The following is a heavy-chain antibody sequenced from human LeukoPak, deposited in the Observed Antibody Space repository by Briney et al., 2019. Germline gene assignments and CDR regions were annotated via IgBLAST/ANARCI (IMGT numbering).Heavy chain of an antibody. Sequence: SETLSLTCAVYGVSFSGYYWSWIRQPPGKGPEWIGEINHRGSTNYNPSLKSRVTISVDTSKNQFSLKLNSVTAEDTAVYYCARDWGFDHWGLGTLVTVSS. CDR2: INHRGST. V-gene: IGHV4-34*01. J-gene: IGHJ4*02. D-gene: IGHD7-27*01. CDR1: GVSFSGYY. CDR3: ARDWGFDH.